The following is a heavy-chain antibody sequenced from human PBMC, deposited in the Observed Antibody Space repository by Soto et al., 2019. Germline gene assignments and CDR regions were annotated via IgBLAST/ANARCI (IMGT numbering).Heavy chain of an antibody. CDR1: GFTVSSNY. D-gene: IGHD3-10*01. CDR3: ARMGVSPYYYYGMDV. Sequence: EVQLVESGGGLVQPGGSLRLSCAASGFTVSSNYMSWVRQAPGKGLEWVSVIYSGGSTYYADSVKGRFTISRDNSKNTLYLQMNRLRAEDTAVYYCARMGVSPYYYYGMDVWGQGTTVTVSS. CDR2: IYSGGST. V-gene: IGHV3-66*01. J-gene: IGHJ6*02.